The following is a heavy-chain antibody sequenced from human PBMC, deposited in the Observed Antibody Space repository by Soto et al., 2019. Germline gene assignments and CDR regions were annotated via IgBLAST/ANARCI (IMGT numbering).Heavy chain of an antibody. D-gene: IGHD6-6*01. J-gene: IGHJ6*03. CDR2: IDSDDNT. Sequence: GGSLRLSCAASGFTVSYNYMSWVRQAPGKGLEWVSVIDSDDNTYYADSVKGRFTISRDNSKNTLYLQMNSLRAEDTAVYYCTRDRCSSFYYYYYMDVWGKGTTVTVSS. CDR3: TRDRCSSFYYYYYMDV. CDR1: GFTVSYNY. V-gene: IGHV3-66*01.